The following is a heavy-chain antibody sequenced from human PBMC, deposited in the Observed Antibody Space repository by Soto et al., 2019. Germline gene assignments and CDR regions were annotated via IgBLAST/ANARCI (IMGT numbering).Heavy chain of an antibody. CDR3: ARTVAATGAFDI. CDR2: IIPILGIA. V-gene: IGHV1-69*02. J-gene: IGHJ3*02. CDR1: GGTFSSYT. D-gene: IGHD2-15*01. Sequence: QVQLVQSGAEVKKPGSSVKVSCKASGGTFSSYTISWVRQAPGQGLEWMGRIIPILGIANYAQKFQGRVXXXXXXXXXXXXXXXXXXXXXDTAVYYCARTVAATGAFDIWGQGTMVTVSS.